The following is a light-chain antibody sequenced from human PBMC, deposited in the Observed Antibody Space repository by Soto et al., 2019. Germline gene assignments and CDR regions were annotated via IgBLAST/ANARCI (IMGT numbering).Light chain of an antibody. Sequence: VLPQPPSVSAAPGRKVTISCSGSSSNIGGNSVSWYQQLPGTAPKPLIYDDNKRPSGIVDRFSGSKSGTSATLGITGFQTGDEADYYCGSWDSSLSAYVFGTGTKVTVL. CDR1: SSNIGGNS. V-gene: IGLV1-51*01. CDR3: GSWDSSLSAYV. J-gene: IGLJ1*01. CDR2: DDN.